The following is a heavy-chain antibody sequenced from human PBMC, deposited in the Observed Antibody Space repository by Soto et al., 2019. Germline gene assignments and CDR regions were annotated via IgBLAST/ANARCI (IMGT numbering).Heavy chain of an antibody. CDR3: ASDAQNYYDISGYYNV. CDR2: IYHSGST. CDR1: GGSISSSNW. Sequence: QVQLQESSPELVKPSGTLSLTCAVSGGSISSSNWWSWVRQPPGKGLEWIGEIYHSGSTNYNPSLKSRVTISVDKSKNQFSLKLSSVTAADTAVYYCASDAQNYYDISGYYNVWGQGTLVTVSS. V-gene: IGHV4-4*02. J-gene: IGHJ4*02. D-gene: IGHD3-22*01.